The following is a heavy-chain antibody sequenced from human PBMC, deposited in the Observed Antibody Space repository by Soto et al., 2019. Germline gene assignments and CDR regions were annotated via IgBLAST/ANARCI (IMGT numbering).Heavy chain of an antibody. CDR1: GFTFTTYG. J-gene: IGHJ4*02. D-gene: IGHD3-10*01. CDR3: AGHFGFGEFFVF. V-gene: IGHV1-18*04. CDR2: VSTYSGNA. Sequence: QVQLVQSGAELKKPGASVKVSCQASGFTFTTYGFTWVRQAPGQGLEWVGWVSTYSGNATYAQKVQGRVTMTTDTSTNTAYMELRSLRSDATAVYYCAGHFGFGEFFVFWGKGTLVTVSA.